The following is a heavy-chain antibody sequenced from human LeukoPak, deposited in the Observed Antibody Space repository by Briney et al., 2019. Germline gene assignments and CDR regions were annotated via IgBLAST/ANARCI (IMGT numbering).Heavy chain of an antibody. CDR1: GFTFSDYW. CDR3: VRNRGFQQFDC. CDR2: MDQDGGQK. D-gene: IGHD1/OR15-1a*01. V-gene: IGHV3-7*01. Sequence: GGSLRLSCTASGFTFSDYWLDWVRQAPGKGLEWVANMDQDGGQKYYLESVKGRFTISRDNAKNSLYLQMNTLRTEDTAVYYCVRNRGFQQFDCWGQGTLVTVSS. J-gene: IGHJ4*02.